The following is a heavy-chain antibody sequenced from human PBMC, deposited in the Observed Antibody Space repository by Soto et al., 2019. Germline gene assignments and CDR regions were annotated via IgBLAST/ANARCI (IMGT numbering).Heavy chain of an antibody. CDR2: TSNGGNT. Sequence: EVQLLESGGGLVQRGGSLRLSCEASGSPFSTYAMTWVRQVPGKGLEWVSTTSNGGNTEFAESVRGRFTVFRDNSKNTIYLQMSSLRAEDSAIYFCAKDFRPGLIVPTKSGFDPWGQGTPVTVSS. D-gene: IGHD2-15*01. CDR3: AKDFRPGLIVPTKSGFDP. J-gene: IGHJ5*02. V-gene: IGHV3-23*01. CDR1: GSPFSTYA.